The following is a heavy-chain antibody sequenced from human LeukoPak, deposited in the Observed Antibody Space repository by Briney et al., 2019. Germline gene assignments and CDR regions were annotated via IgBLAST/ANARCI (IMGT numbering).Heavy chain of an antibody. D-gene: IGHD1-1*01. J-gene: IGHJ4*02. CDR1: GFTFSSYS. CDR2: ISSSSSYI. CDR3: ATQRHPSDHLFDY. V-gene: IGHV3-21*01. Sequence: GGSLRLSCAASGFTFSSYSMNWVRQAPGKGLEWVSSISSSSSYIYYADSVKDRFTISRDNAKNSLYLQMNSLRAEDTAVYYCATQRHPSDHLFDYWGQGTLVTVSS.